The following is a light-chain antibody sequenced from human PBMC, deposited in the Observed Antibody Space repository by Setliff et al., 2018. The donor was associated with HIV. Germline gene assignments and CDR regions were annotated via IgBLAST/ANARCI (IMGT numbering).Light chain of an antibody. V-gene: IGLV2-14*03. CDR2: DVS. J-gene: IGLJ1*01. CDR3: ASYRSPATYV. Sequence: QSVLAQPASVSGSPGQSITISCTGTSSDIGGYNYVSWYQQRPGKAPKLIIFDVSERPSGVSHRFSGSKSGNTASLTISGLQTEDEADYFCASYRSPATYVFGIGTQLTVL. CDR1: SSDIGGYNY.